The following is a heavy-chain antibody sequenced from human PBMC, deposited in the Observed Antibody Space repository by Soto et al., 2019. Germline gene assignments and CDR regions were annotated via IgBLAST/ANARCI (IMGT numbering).Heavy chain of an antibody. CDR3: ARDTVLTGMFDL. Sequence: SETLSLTCTVSGGSIGSYHWSWVRQPPGKGLEWIASVYYTGTTNYNPSLGSRVTISIDAPENQISRKLTSVTAADTAFYYCARDTVLTGMFDLWGQGTLVTLSS. V-gene: IGHV4-59*01. CDR2: VYYTGTT. CDR1: GGSIGSYH. D-gene: IGHD4-17*01. J-gene: IGHJ5*02.